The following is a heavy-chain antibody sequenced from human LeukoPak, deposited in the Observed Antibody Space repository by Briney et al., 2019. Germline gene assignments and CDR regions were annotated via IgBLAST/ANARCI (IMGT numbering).Heavy chain of an antibody. Sequence: PGGSLRLSCAASGFTFSSYDMHWVRQATGKGLEWVSGIDTAGNTFYPDSVKGRFTISRENAKNSLYLQMNSLRAGDTAVYYCARGFGLCSSYSCSLCDYWGQGNLVTVSS. CDR3: ARGFGLCSSYSCSLCDY. CDR2: IDTAGNT. V-gene: IGHV3-13*01. CDR1: GFTFSSYD. D-gene: IGHD2-15*01. J-gene: IGHJ4*02.